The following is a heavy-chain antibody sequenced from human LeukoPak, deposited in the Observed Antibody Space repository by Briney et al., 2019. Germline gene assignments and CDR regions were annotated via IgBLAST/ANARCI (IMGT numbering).Heavy chain of an antibody. CDR1: GGSIISGDYY. D-gene: IGHD6-6*01. CDR3: ARGLSSSSFFDY. J-gene: IGHJ4*02. CDR2: SFHSGGT. Sequence: SETLSLTCTVSGGSIISGDYYWTWIRQNPGKGLEWIGYSFHSGGTYYNPSLKSRLTISVDTTKNQFSLKLRSVTAADTAVYYCARGLSSSSFFDYWGQGTLVTVSS. V-gene: IGHV4-31*03.